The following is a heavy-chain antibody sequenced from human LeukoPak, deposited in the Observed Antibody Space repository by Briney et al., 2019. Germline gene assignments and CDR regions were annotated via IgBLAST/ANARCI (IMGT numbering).Heavy chain of an antibody. CDR2: IYYSGST. D-gene: IGHD2-15*01. J-gene: IGHJ4*02. CDR1: GGSIRSYY. CDR3: ARDPGYCSGGSCYLFDY. V-gene: IGHV4-59*01. Sequence: SETLSLTCTVSGGSIRSYYWSCIRQPPGKGLEGIGYIYYSGSTNYNPSLKSRVTISVDTSKNQLSLKLSSVTAADTAVYYCARDPGYCSGGSCYLFDYWGQGTLVTVSS.